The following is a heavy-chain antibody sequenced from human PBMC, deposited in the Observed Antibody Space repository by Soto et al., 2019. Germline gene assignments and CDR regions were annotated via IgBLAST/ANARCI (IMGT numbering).Heavy chain of an antibody. D-gene: IGHD2-2*01. J-gene: IGHJ6*03. CDR3: AKDSEVVPAASPEYYYSYYYMDV. Sequence: GGSLRLSCAASGFTFSSYAMSWVRQAPGKGLEWVSAISGSGGSTYYADSVKGRFTISRDNSKNTLYLQMNSLRAEDTAVYYCAKDSEVVPAASPEYYYSYYYMDVWCKGTTVTVS. CDR1: GFTFSSYA. V-gene: IGHV3-23*01. CDR2: ISGSGGST.